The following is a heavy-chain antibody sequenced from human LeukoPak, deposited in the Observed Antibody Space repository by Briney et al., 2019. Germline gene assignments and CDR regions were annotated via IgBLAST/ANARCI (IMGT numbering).Heavy chain of an antibody. Sequence: GGSLRLSCAASGFTFSSYAMHWVRQAPGKGLEWVAVISYDGSNKYYADSVKGRFTISRDNSKNTLYLQMNSLRAEDTAVYYCARDLRGISQFDPWGQGTLVTVSS. CDR1: GFTFSSYA. V-gene: IGHV3-30-3*01. CDR3: ARDLRGISQFDP. D-gene: IGHD3-16*01. CDR2: ISYDGSNK. J-gene: IGHJ5*02.